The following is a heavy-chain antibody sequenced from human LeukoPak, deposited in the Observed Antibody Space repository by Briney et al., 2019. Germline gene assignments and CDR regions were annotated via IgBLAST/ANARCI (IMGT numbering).Heavy chain of an antibody. CDR3: ARASKRDCPNGVCRDRYFQH. J-gene: IGHJ1*01. CDR1: GGSFSIYY. V-gene: IGHV4-34*01. Sequence: SETLSLTCAVYGGSFSIYYWNWIRQPPGKGLEWIGEINDSGSTNYNASLKSRVTISVDTSKNQFPLKLSSVTAADTAVYYCARASKRDCPNGVCRDRYFQHWGQGTLVTVSS. D-gene: IGHD2-8*01. CDR2: INDSGST.